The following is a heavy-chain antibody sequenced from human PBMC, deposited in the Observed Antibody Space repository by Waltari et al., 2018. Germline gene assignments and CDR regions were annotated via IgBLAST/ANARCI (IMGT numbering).Heavy chain of an antibody. Sequence: QVQLVQSGAEVKKPGASVKVSCKASGYTFTSYALPSVTQAPGQRLEWMGWINAGNGNTKYSQKFQGRVTITRDTSASTAYMELSSLRSEDTAVYYCARGGRLPYQDWYFDLWGRGTLVTVSS. CDR3: ARGGRLPYQDWYFDL. CDR2: INAGNGNT. V-gene: IGHV1-3*01. J-gene: IGHJ2*01. CDR1: GYTFTSYA. D-gene: IGHD1-26*01.